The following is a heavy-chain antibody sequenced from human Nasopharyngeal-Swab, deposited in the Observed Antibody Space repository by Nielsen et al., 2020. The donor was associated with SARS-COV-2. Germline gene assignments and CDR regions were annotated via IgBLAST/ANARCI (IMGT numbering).Heavy chain of an antibody. CDR1: GFTFSSYE. J-gene: IGHJ4*02. CDR3: VRNEI. CDR2: IKQDGTLK. V-gene: IGHV3-7*03. Sequence: GESLKISCAASGFTFSSYEMNWVRQSPEKGLEWVANIKQDGTLKSYVDSVKGRFIISRDNAKNSLDLQMNSLRVEDTAVYYCVRNEIWGQGTLVTVS.